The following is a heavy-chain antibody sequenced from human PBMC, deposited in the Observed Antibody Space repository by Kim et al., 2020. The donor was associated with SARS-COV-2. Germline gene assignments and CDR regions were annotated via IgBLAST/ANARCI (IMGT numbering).Heavy chain of an antibody. CDR2: IYYSGST. V-gene: IGHV4-59*08. D-gene: IGHD5-18*01. Sequence: SETLSLTCTVSGGSISSYYWSWIRQPPGKGLEWIGYIYYSGSTNYNPSLKSRVTISVDTSKNQFSLKLSSVTAADTAVYYCARHHRQLWLDYFDYWGQGTLVTVSS. CDR3: ARHHRQLWLDYFDY. J-gene: IGHJ4*02. CDR1: GGSISSYY.